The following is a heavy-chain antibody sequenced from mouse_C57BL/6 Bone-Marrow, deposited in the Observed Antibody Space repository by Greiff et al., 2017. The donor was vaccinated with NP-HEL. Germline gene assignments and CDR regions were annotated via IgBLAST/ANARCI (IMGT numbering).Heavy chain of an antibody. D-gene: IGHD2-2*01. Sequence: EVQLQESGGGLVKPGGSLKLSCAASGFTFSDYGMHWVRQAPEKGLEWVAYISSGSSTIYYADTVKGRFTISRDNAKNTLFLQMTSLRSEDTAMYYCARPGIYYGYDGPYFDYWGQGTTLTVSS. V-gene: IGHV5-17*01. CDR3: ARPGIYYGYDGPYFDY. J-gene: IGHJ2*01. CDR2: ISSGSSTI. CDR1: GFTFSDYG.